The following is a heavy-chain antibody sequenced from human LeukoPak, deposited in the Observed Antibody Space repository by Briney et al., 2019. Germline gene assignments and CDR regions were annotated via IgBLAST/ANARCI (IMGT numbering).Heavy chain of an antibody. CDR2: IYHRGAT. CDR3: ARDPVPVPGVNFDY. V-gene: IGHV4-4*02. CDR1: GDSISSNNW. J-gene: IGHJ4*02. Sequence: PSETLSLTCAVSGDSISSNNWWNWVRPPPGKGLEWIGQIYHRGATTYNPSLKSRVTISVDKSNNQFSLKLTSVTAADTAVYYCARDPVPVPGVNFDYWGQGILVTVSS. D-gene: IGHD6-19*01.